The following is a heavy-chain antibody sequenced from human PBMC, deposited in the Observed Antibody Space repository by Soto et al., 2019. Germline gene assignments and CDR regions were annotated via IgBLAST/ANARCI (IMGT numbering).Heavy chain of an antibody. CDR1: AFPFSSHG. V-gene: IGHV3-33*01. Sequence: GGSMSLSCPVSAFPFSSHGMHWVSQAPGKGLEWVAVIWYDGSNKYYAGSVKGRFTISRDNSKNTLYLQIDGLRAEDTAVYYCARSGPGGYIDDWGQGTLVTVSS. CDR2: IWYDGSNK. J-gene: IGHJ4*02. CDR3: ARSGPGGYIDD. D-gene: IGHD3-22*01.